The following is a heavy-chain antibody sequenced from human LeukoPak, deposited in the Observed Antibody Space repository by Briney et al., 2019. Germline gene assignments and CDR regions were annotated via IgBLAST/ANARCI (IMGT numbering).Heavy chain of an antibody. Sequence: ASVKVSCKASGYTFTGYYMHWVRQAPGQGLEWMGWINPNSGGTNYAQKFQGRVTMTRDTSISTAYMELSRLRSDDTAVYYCARVDGLRYFDWLLYPFDYWGQGTLVTVSS. CDR3: ARVDGLRYFDWLLYPFDY. D-gene: IGHD3-9*01. J-gene: IGHJ4*02. CDR1: GYTFTGYY. CDR2: INPNSGGT. V-gene: IGHV1-2*02.